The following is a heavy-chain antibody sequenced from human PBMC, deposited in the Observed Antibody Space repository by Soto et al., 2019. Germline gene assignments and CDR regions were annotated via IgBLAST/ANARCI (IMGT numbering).Heavy chain of an antibody. V-gene: IGHV1-69*13. CDR2: IIPIFGTA. CDR3: ARDRGSAATYYYYGMDV. J-gene: IGHJ6*02. CDR1: GGTFSSYA. Sequence: SVKVSCKASGGTFSSYAISWVRQAPGQGLEWMGGIIPIFGTANYAQKFQGRVTITADESTSTAYMELSSLRSEDTAVYYCARDRGSAATYYYYGMDVWGQGTTVTVSS. D-gene: IGHD2-15*01.